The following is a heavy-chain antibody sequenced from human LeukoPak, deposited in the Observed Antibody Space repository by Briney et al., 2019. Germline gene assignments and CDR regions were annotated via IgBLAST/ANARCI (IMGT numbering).Heavy chain of an antibody. D-gene: IGHD3-22*01. CDR1: GFPISSGGYY. CDR2: IYYSGSA. V-gene: IGHV4-31*03. CDR3: ARVVSSGYSLHLDYGMDV. Sequence: PSQTLSLTCSVSGFPISSGGYYWSWIRQHPGKGLEWIGYIYYSGSAFYNPSLKSRIIISVDTSKNQFSLTLNSVTAADTAVYYCARVVSSGYSLHLDYGMDVWGQGTTVTVSS. J-gene: IGHJ6*02.